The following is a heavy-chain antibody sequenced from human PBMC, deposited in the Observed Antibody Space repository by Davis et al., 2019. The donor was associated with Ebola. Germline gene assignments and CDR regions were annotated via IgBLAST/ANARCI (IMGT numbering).Heavy chain of an antibody. CDR2: IYPGDSDT. CDR1: GYSFTSYW. V-gene: IGHV5-51*01. J-gene: IGHJ6*03. D-gene: IGHD2-8*01. Sequence: KVSCKGSGYSFTSYWIGWVRQMPGKGLEWMGIIYPGDSDTRYSPSFQGQVTISADKSISTAYLQWSSLKASDTAMYYCARLVFYCTNGVCYLGYMDVWGKGTTVTVSS. CDR3: ARLVFYCTNGVCYLGYMDV.